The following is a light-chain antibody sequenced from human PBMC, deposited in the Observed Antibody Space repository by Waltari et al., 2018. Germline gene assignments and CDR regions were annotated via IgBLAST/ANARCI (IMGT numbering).Light chain of an antibody. CDR2: EVS. CDR1: SSDVGGYNY. CDR3: SSYTSGTTHMV. J-gene: IGLJ2*01. Sequence: QSALTQPASVSGSPGQSITISCTGTSSDVGGYNYVSWYQQHPGKAPKLVIYEVSNRPSGISNRFSGSQSGNPASLTIAGLQAEDEADYYCSSYTSGTTHMVFGGGTKLTVL. V-gene: IGLV2-14*01.